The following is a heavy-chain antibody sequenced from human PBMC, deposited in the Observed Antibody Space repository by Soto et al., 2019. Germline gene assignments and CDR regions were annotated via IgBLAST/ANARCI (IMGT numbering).Heavy chain of an antibody. CDR2: ISASGSST. D-gene: IGHD1-26*01. CDR1: GFAFSTYS. Sequence: QPGGSLRLSCAASGFAFSTYSVTWVRQAPGKGLEWVSSISASGSSTYYADSVKGRSTISRDNAKNTLYLQMNSLRAEDSAVYYCAKGQPELPVYYYYYYMDVWGKGTTVTVSS. CDR3: AKGQPELPVYYYYYYMDV. J-gene: IGHJ6*03. V-gene: IGHV3-23*01.